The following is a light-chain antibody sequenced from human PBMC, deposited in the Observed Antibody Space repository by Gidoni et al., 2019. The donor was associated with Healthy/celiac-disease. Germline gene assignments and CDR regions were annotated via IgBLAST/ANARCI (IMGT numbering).Light chain of an antibody. CDR3: QQLNSYPFT. Sequence: DIQLTQSPSFLSASVGDRVTITCRASQGISSYLAWYQQKPGKAPKLLIYAASTLQSGVPSRFSGSGSGTEFTLTISSLQPEDFATYYCQQLNSYPFTFXQXTRLEIK. V-gene: IGKV1-9*01. CDR2: AAS. J-gene: IGKJ5*01. CDR1: QGISSY.